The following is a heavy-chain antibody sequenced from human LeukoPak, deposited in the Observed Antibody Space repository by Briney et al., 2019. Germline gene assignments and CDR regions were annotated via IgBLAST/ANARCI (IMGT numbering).Heavy chain of an antibody. CDR2: ISQSSDRI. V-gene: IGHV3-48*04. Sequence: GGSLRLSCAGSEFTFSSYSMSWVRQAPGKGLEWVSYISQSSDRIYHADSVKGRFTISRDNAKNSLYLQMDSLRVEDTAVYYCARDLLNDEGSSYFFDRWGQGTLVTVAS. CDR3: ARDLLNDEGSSYFFDR. D-gene: IGHD2-2*01. CDR1: EFTFSSYS. J-gene: IGHJ4*02.